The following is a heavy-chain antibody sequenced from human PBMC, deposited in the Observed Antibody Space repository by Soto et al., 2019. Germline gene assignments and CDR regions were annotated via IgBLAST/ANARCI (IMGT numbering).Heavy chain of an antibody. J-gene: IGHJ6*02. CDR3: ARDPRVTIDSSGDNYYYYGMDV. CDR2: IYHSGST. Sequence: SETLSLTCAVSSGSISSSNWWSWVRQPPGKGLEWIGEIYHSGSTNYNPSLKSRVTISVDKSKNQFSLKLSSVTAADTAVYYCARDPRVTIDSSGDNYYYYGMDVWGQGTTVTVSS. V-gene: IGHV4-4*02. D-gene: IGHD5-18*01. CDR1: SGSISSSNW.